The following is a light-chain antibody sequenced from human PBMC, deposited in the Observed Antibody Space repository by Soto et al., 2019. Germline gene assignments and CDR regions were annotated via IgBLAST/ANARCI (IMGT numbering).Light chain of an antibody. CDR2: GAS. V-gene: IGKV1-9*01. J-gene: IGKJ5*01. CDR1: QDISSY. Sequence: DIHLNLSPSFLSASVRDRVPINCLASQDISSYLGWYQQKPGEAPKLLIYGASTLQSGVPSRFSGSGSGTEFTLTISSLQPEDFASYYCQQLNSYRFTFGQGTRLEI. CDR3: QQLNSYRFT.